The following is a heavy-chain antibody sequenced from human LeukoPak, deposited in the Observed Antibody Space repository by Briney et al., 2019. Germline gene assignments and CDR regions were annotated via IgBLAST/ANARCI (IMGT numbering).Heavy chain of an antibody. CDR1: GYTFTVCN. Sequence: AAAVKVSCKASGYTFTVCNMPWGRPAPEQGLGWMGWIKPNSSGTNYAQKFQGRVTMTRDTSISTAYMELSRLRSDDTAVYYCARDATYYNWFDPWGQGTLVTVSS. CDR2: IKPNSSGT. D-gene: IGHD2-8*01. V-gene: IGHV1-2*02. J-gene: IGHJ5*02. CDR3: ARDATYYNWFDP.